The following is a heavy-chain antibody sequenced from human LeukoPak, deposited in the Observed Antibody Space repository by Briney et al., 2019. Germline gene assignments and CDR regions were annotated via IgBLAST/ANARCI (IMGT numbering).Heavy chain of an antibody. D-gene: IGHD6-19*01. Sequence: GGSLRLSCAASGFTFSSYGMHWVRQAPGKGLEWVAFIRYDGSNKYYADSVKGRFTISRDNSKNTLYLQMNSLRAEDTAVYYCAKDARSGYNSNLFDYWGQGTLVTVSS. CDR1: GFTFSSYG. CDR3: AKDARSGYNSNLFDY. CDR2: IRYDGSNK. J-gene: IGHJ4*02. V-gene: IGHV3-30*02.